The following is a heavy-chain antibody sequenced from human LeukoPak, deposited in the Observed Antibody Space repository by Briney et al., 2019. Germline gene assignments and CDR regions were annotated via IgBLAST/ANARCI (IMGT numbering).Heavy chain of an antibody. CDR3: ARGASGYSDG. CDR2: IYYSGST. J-gene: IGHJ4*02. CDR1: GDSISRDY. Sequence: SETLSLTCSVSGDSISRDYWTWIRQPPGKGLEWIGYIYYSGSTNYNPSLKSRVTISIDTSKNQFSLNLSSVTAADTAVYYCARGASGYSDGWGQGTLVTVSS. V-gene: IGHV4-59*01. D-gene: IGHD5-18*01.